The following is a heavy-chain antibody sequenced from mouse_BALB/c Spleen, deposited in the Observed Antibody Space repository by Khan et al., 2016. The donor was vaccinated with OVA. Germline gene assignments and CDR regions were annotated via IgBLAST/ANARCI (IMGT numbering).Heavy chain of an antibody. J-gene: IGHJ4*01. CDR3: ARQPYYHYYIMDY. CDR1: GFSLTNYG. Sequence: QVQLKESGPGLVAPSQSLSITCTISGFSLTNYGVHWVRQPPGKGLEWLVVIWSDGSTTYNSDLKSRLSISKDNSKSQVFLKMNSLQTDDTAMYXRARQPYYHYYIMDYWGPGTSGTV. CDR2: IWSDGST. V-gene: IGHV2-6-1*01. D-gene: IGHD2-10*01.